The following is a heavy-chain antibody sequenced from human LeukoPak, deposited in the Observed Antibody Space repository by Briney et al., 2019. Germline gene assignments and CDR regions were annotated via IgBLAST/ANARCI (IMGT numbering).Heavy chain of an antibody. CDR1: GFTFSSYG. J-gene: IGHJ4*02. CDR2: ISSRSSTI. D-gene: IGHD2-15*01. V-gene: IGHV3-48*02. Sequence: GGSLRLSCAASGFTFSSYGMNWVRQAPGKGLEWISYISSRSSTIYYADSVKGRFTISRDNAKNSLYLQMNSLRDEDTAVYYCARGCSGGSCFGDFDYWGQGTLGTVSS. CDR3: ARGCSGGSCFGDFDY.